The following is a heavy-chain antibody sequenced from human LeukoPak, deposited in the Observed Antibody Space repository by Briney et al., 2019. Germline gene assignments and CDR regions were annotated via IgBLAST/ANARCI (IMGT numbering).Heavy chain of an antibody. CDR3: AKDFYYDSSGLFDY. J-gene: IGHJ4*02. D-gene: IGHD3-22*01. CDR1: GFTFDDYA. Sequence: PGRSLRLSCAASGFTFDDYAMYWVRQAPGKGLEWVSGISWNSGSIGYADSVKGRFTISRDNAKNSLYLQMNSLRAEDTALYYCAKDFYYDSSGLFDYWGQGTLVTVSS. V-gene: IGHV3-9*01. CDR2: ISWNSGSI.